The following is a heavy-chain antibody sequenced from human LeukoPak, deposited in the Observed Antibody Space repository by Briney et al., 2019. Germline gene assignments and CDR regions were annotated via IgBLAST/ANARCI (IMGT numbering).Heavy chain of an antibody. D-gene: IGHD3-10*01. CDR3: ASEASVTMPLDV. CDR2: INPNSGGT. J-gene: IGHJ6*04. V-gene: IGHV1-2*06. Sequence: ASVKVSCKASGYTFTGYYMHWVRQAPGQGLEWMGRINPNSGGTNYAQKFQGRVTMTRDTSISTAYMELSRLRSDDTAVYYCASEASVTMPLDVWGKGTTVTVSS. CDR1: GYTFTGYY.